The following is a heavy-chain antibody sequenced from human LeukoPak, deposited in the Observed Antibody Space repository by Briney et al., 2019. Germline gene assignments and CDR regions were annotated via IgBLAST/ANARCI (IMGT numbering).Heavy chain of an antibody. Sequence: GGSLRLSCAASGFTFSSYAVNWVRQAPGKGLEWVSSISVSGGSTYYADSVKGRFTISRANSKNTLYLQMNSLRAGDTAVYYCAKDSAPLLITFGGVYDYWGQGTLVTVSS. D-gene: IGHD3-16*01. CDR2: ISVSGGST. CDR1: GFTFSSYA. V-gene: IGHV3-23*01. CDR3: AKDSAPLLITFGGVYDY. J-gene: IGHJ4*02.